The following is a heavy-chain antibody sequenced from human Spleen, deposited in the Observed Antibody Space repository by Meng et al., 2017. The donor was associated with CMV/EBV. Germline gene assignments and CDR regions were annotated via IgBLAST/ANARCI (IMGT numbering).Heavy chain of an antibody. D-gene: IGHD3-22*01. CDR3: ARGGRYDSSGYYDWYFDL. V-gene: IGHV3-30*04. J-gene: IGHJ2*01. CDR2: ISYDGSNK. CDR1: GFTFSSYA. Sequence: GGSLRLSCAASGFTFSSYAMHWVRQAPGKGLEWVAVISYDGSNKYYADSVKGRFTISRDNSKNTLYLQMNSLRAEDTAVYYCARGGRYDSSGYYDWYFDLWGRGTLVTVSS.